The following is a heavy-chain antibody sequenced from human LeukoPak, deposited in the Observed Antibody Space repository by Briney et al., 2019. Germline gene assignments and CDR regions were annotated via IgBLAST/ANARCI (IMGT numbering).Heavy chain of an antibody. CDR1: GFTFDDYA. Sequence: GRSLRLSCAASGFTFDDYAMHWVRQAPGKGLEWVSGISWNSGSIGYADSVKGRFTISRDNAKNSLYLQMNSLRAEDTALYYCAKRIGGSWYGMDVWGQGTTVTVSS. V-gene: IGHV3-9*01. CDR2: ISWNSGSI. J-gene: IGHJ6*02. CDR3: AKRIGGSWYGMDV. D-gene: IGHD6-13*01.